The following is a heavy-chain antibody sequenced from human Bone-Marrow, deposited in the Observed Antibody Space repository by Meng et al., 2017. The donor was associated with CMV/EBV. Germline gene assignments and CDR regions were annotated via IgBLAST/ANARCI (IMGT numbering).Heavy chain of an antibody. CDR3: AREDGFPYYYDSSGYYYEGGDMDYYYYGMDV. V-gene: IGHV3-21*01. J-gene: IGHJ6*02. CDR2: ISSSSSYI. CDR1: GFTFSSYS. Sequence: GESLKISCAASGFTFSSYSMNWVRQAPGKGLEWVSSISSSSSYIYYADSVKGRFTISRDNAKNSLYLQMNSLRAEDTAVYYCAREDGFPYYYDSSGYYYEGGDMDYYYYGMDVWGQGTTVTVSS. D-gene: IGHD3-22*01.